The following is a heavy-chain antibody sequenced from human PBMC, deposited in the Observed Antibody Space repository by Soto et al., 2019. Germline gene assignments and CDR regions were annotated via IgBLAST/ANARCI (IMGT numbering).Heavy chain of an antibody. Sequence: EVQLVESGGGLVQPGGSLRLSCAASGFTFSSYDMHWVRQATGKGLEWVSAIGTAGDTYYPGSVKGRFTISRENAKNSLYFQMNSLGGGDTAVYYCARGSPPTYCSSTSCPSYGMDVWGQGTTVTVSS. CDR1: GFTFSSYD. V-gene: IGHV3-13*01. CDR2: IGTAGDT. CDR3: ARGSPPTYCSSTSCPSYGMDV. J-gene: IGHJ6*02. D-gene: IGHD2-2*01.